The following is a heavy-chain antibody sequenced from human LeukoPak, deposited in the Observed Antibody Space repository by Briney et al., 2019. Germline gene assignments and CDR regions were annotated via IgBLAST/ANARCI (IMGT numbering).Heavy chain of an antibody. CDR3: AREPRYYYGSGSLHFDY. CDR2: IYYSGST. D-gene: IGHD3-10*01. Sequence: SETLSLTCTVSGGSISSYYWSWIRQPPGKGLEWIGYIYYSGSTNYNPSLKSRVAISVDTSKNQFSLKLSSVTAADTAVYYCAREPRYYYGSGSLHFDYWGQGTLVTVSS. J-gene: IGHJ4*02. CDR1: GGSISSYY. V-gene: IGHV4-59*12.